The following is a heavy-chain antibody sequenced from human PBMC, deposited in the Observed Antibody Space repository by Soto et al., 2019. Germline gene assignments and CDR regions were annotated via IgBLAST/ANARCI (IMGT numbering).Heavy chain of an antibody. CDR1: GFTVSSNY. D-gene: IGHD3-22*01. CDR3: AREHDSRRYYSGFDY. V-gene: IGHV3-53*01. CDR2: IYSGGST. Sequence: GGSLRLSCAASGFTVSSNYMSWVRQAPGKGLEWVSVIYSGGSTYYADSVKGRFTISRDNSKNTLYLQMNSLRAEDTAVYYCAREHDSRRYYSGFDYWGQGPLVTVSS. J-gene: IGHJ4*02.